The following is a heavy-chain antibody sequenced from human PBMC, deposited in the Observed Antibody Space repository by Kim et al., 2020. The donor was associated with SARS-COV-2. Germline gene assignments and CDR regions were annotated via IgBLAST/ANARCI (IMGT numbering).Heavy chain of an antibody. CDR2: INTNTGNP. Sequence: ASVKVSCKASGYTFTSYAMNWVRQAPGQGLEWMGWINTNTGNPTYAQGFTGRFVFSLDTSVSTAYLQISSLKAEDTAVYYCARDAKLYYYGSGGNWFDPWGQGTLVTVSS. CDR1: GYTFTSYA. J-gene: IGHJ5*02. V-gene: IGHV7-4-1*02. D-gene: IGHD3-10*01. CDR3: ARDAKLYYYGSGGNWFDP.